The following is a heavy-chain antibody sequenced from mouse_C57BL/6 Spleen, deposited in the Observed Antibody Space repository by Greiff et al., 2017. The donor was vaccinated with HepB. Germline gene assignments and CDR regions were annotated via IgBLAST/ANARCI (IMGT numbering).Heavy chain of an antibody. CDR2: IYPGSGST. D-gene: IGHD1-1*01. CDR1: GYTFTSYW. Sequence: QVQLQQPGAELVKPGASVKMSCKASGYTFTSYWINWVKQRPGQGLEWIGDIYPGSGSTNYNEKFKSTATLTVDTSSRTAYMQLISLTSEDSAVYYCAIRVANYYGSSSGYALDYWGQGTSVTVAS. CDR3: AIRVANYYGSSSGYALDY. J-gene: IGHJ4*01. V-gene: IGHV1-55*01.